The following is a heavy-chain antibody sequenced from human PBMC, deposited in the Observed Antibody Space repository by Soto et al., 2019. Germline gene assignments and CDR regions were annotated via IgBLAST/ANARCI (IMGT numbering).Heavy chain of an antibody. CDR1: GFTFSNCA. CDR2: IRGSGSST. Sequence: EVQLLESGGGLVQPGGSLRLSCAASGFTFSNCAMSWVRQAPGKGLEWVSAIRGSGSSTFYADSVKGRFTISRDNSXHXXFVHMNSLRAKATAVYYCASEGPLAAVTYEPHFGYWGQGTLVTVSS. D-gene: IGHD2-21*02. V-gene: IGHV3-23*01. J-gene: IGHJ4*02. CDR3: ASEGPLAAVTYEPHFGY.